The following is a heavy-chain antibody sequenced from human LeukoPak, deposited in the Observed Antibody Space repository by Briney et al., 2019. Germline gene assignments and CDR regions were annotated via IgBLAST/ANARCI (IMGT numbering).Heavy chain of an antibody. CDR2: IYYDGSLK. CDR1: GFTFSNYC. D-gene: IGHD3-10*01. Sequence: GGSLRLSCVASGFTFSNYCIHWVRQTPGKGLEGVAVIYYDGSLKYCAHSVKARFPISRHNSRNTLDLPMNRLPVVDTAIYYCASRFSAGSGTYYGAFDLWRQGTVVTASS. CDR3: ASRFSAGSGTYYGAFDL. J-gene: IGHJ3*01. V-gene: IGHV3-30*03.